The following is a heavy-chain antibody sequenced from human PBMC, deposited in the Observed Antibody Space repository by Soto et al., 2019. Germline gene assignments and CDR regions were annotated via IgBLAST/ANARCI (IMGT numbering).Heavy chain of an antibody. CDR2: TYYSGST. CDR1: GGSISSGGYY. CDR3: ARYVGLTAPSGFDY. J-gene: IGHJ4*02. Sequence: QVQLQESGPGLVKPSQTLSLTCTVSGGSISSGGYYWSWIRQHPGKGLEWIGYTYYSGSTYYNPSLKRRVTISVDTSKNQFALKLRSVTAADTAVYYCARYVGLTAPSGFDYWGQGTLVTVSS. V-gene: IGHV4-31*03. D-gene: IGHD2-21*02.